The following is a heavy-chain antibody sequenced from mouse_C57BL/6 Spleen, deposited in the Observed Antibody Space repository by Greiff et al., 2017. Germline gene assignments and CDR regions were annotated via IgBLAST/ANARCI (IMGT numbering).Heavy chain of an antibody. Sequence: EVKLMESEGGLVQPGSSMKLSCTASGFTFSDYYMAWVRQVPEKGLEWVANINYDGSSTYYLDSLKSRFIISRDNAKNILYLQMSSLKSEDTATYYCAREGYGSSSFDYAMDYWGQGTSVTVSS. V-gene: IGHV5-16*01. D-gene: IGHD1-1*01. CDR2: INYDGSST. J-gene: IGHJ4*01. CDR1: GFTFSDYY. CDR3: AREGYGSSSFDYAMDY.